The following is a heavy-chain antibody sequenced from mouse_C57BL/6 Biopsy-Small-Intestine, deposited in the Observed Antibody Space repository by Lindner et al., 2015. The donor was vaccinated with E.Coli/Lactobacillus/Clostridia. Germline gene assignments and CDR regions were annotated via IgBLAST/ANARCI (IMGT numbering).Heavy chain of an antibody. V-gene: IGHV1-20*02. D-gene: IGHD2-1*01. CDR3: AREDGNKYWYFDV. CDR1: GYSFTDYF. CDR2: IYPYNGDT. Sequence: VQLQESGPELVKPGASVKISCKASGYSFTDYFMNWVMQSHGKSLEWIGRIYPYNGDTFYNQKFKGKATLTVDKSSSTAHMELRSLASEDSAVYYCAREDGNKYWYFDVWGAGTTVTVSS. J-gene: IGHJ1*01.